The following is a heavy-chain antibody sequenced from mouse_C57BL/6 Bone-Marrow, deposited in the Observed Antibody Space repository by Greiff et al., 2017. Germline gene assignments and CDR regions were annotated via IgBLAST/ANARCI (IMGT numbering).Heavy chain of an antibody. CDR3: TGGLRQGEAMDY. Sequence: EVKVEESGGGLVQPGGSMKLSCVASGFTFSNYWMNWVRQSPETGLEWVAQIRLKSDNYATHYAESVKGRFTISRDDSKSSVYLQMNNLRAEDTGIYYCTGGLRQGEAMDYWGQGTSVTVSS. J-gene: IGHJ4*01. CDR1: GFTFSNYW. D-gene: IGHD2-4*01. CDR2: IRLKSDNYAT. V-gene: IGHV6-3*01.